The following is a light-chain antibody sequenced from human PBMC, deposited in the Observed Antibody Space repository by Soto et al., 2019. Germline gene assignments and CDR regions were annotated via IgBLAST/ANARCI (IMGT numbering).Light chain of an antibody. CDR3: AAWDDSLNADV. Sequence: QSVLTQPPSVSEAPRQRVTISCSGSSSNIGNNAVNWYQQLPGQSPKIVIYYDDLLTSGVSDRFSGSKSGTSASLAISGLQSEDEADYYCAAWDDSLNADVFGPGTKVTVL. V-gene: IGLV1-36*01. CDR2: YDD. CDR1: SSNIGNNA. J-gene: IGLJ1*01.